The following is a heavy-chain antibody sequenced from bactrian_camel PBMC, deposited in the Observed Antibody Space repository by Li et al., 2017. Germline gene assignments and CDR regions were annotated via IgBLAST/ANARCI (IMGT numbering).Heavy chain of an antibody. J-gene: IGHJ6*01. V-gene: IGHV3-2*01. CDR2: INGNSRNT. D-gene: IGHD1*01. CDR1: GFIFSSAF. CDR3: AAESTGPLWLGYFGNCGVGY. Sequence: HVQLVESGGGLVQAGGSLRPSCAASGFIFSSAFMSWVRQAPGKGLEWVSSINGNSRNTHYADSVKGRFTISKDSAKNTLFLQMNNLKPDDTGMYYCAAESTGPLWLGYFGNCGVGYWGQGTQVTVS.